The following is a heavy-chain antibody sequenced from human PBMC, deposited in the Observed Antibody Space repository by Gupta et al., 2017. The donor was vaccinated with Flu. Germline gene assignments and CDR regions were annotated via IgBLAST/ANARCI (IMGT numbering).Heavy chain of an antibody. CDR2: IYYSGST. D-gene: IGHD6-13*01. Sequence: EWIGSIYYSGSTYYNPSLKSRVTISVDTSKNQFSLKLSSVTAADTAVYYCAAPGIAAAGTDRGTYYYYYMDVWGKGTTVTVSS. J-gene: IGHJ6*03. CDR3: AAPGIAAAGTDRGTYYYYYMDV. V-gene: IGHV4-39*01.